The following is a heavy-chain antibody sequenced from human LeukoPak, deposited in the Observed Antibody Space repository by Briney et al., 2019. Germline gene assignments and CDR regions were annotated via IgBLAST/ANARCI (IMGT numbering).Heavy chain of an antibody. CDR2: IIPIFGTA. V-gene: IGHV1-69*05. Sequence: ASVKVSCKASGGTFSSYAISWVRQAPGQGLEWMGGIIPIFGTANCAQKFQGRVTITTDESTSTAYMELSSLRSEDTAVYYCAGYCSSTSCPRIGFYYYMDVWGKGTTVTVSS. CDR3: AGYCSSTSCPRIGFYYYMDV. J-gene: IGHJ6*03. D-gene: IGHD2-2*01. CDR1: GGTFSSYA.